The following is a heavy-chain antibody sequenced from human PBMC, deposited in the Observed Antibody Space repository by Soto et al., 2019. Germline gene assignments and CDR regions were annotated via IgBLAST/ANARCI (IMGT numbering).Heavy chain of an antibody. CDR3: AGGSRNRSQGSYFDY. J-gene: IGHJ4*02. Sequence: EVELVESGGGLVKPGGSLRLSCAASAFNFSTYSMNWVRQAPGKGLEWVSSISSRGSYIYYADSVRGRFTISRDNAKNSLYLQMDSPRGEDQAVYYCAGGSRNRSQGSYFDYWGQGSLGTGSS. D-gene: IGHD4-4*01. V-gene: IGHV3-21*06. CDR1: AFNFSTYS. CDR2: ISSRGSYI.